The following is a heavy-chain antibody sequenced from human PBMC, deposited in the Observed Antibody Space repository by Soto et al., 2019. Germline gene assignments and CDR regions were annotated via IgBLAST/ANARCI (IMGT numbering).Heavy chain of an antibody. J-gene: IGHJ5*02. Sequence: SETLSLTCTVSGGSISSGGYYWSWIRQHPGKGLEWIGYIYYSGSTYYNPSLKSRVTISVDTSKNQFSLKLSSVTAADTAVYYCARDPFGGYEVVGGHNWFDPWGQGTLVTVSS. CDR1: GGSISSGGYY. CDR2: IYYSGST. CDR3: ARDPFGGYEVVGGHNWFDP. V-gene: IGHV4-31*03. D-gene: IGHD5-12*01.